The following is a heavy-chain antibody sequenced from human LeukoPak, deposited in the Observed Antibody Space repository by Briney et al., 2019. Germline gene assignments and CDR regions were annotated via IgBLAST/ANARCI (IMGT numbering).Heavy chain of an antibody. Sequence: GGSLRLSCAASGFTFSSYGMHWVRQAPGKGLEWVAFIRYDGSNKYYADSVKGRFTISRDNSKNTLYLQMNSLRAEDTAVYYCAKDWYCSSTSCFIFDYWDQGTLVTVSS. V-gene: IGHV3-30*02. CDR1: GFTFSSYG. CDR2: IRYDGSNK. J-gene: IGHJ4*02. D-gene: IGHD2-2*01. CDR3: AKDWYCSSTSCFIFDY.